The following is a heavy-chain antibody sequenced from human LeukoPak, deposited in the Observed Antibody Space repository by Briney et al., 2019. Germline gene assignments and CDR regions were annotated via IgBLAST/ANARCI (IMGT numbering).Heavy chain of an antibody. CDR3: ARDGDDNGDYVLGWFDP. CDR1: GYTFTDYY. D-gene: IGHD4-17*01. CDR2: INPNSGGT. V-gene: IGHV1-2*02. Sequence: ASVKVSCKTSGYTFTDYYIFWVRQAPGQGLEWMGWINPNSGGTMYAQKFQGRVAMTRDTSINTAYMELSRLTSDDTAVYYCARDGDDNGDYVLGWFDPWGQGTLVTVSS. J-gene: IGHJ5*02.